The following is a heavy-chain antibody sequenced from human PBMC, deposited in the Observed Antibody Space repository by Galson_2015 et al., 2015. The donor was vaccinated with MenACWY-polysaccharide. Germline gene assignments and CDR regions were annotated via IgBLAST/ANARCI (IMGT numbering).Heavy chain of an antibody. Sequence: LRLSCAASGFTFSSYGMHWVRQAPGKGLEWVAVISYDGSNKYYADSVKGRFTISRDNSKNTLYLQMNSLRAEDTAVYYCARDRRAAAGYYYYGIDVWGQGTTVTVSS. J-gene: IGHJ6*02. CDR2: ISYDGSNK. CDR1: GFTFSSYG. D-gene: IGHD6-13*01. CDR3: ARDRRAAAGYYYYGIDV. V-gene: IGHV3-30*03.